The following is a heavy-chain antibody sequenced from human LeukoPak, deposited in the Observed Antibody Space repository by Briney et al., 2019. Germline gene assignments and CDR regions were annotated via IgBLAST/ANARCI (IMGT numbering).Heavy chain of an antibody. CDR3: AKDSASGSGLWLHFDY. CDR2: TSTSSVTT. D-gene: IGHD3-10*01. CDR1: GFTFSSYA. V-gene: IGHV3-23*01. Sequence: PGGSLRLSCAASGFTFSSYAMSWVRQAPGKGLEWVSGTSTSSVTTHYADAVKGRFTISRDDSKNTLYLQMNSLRAEDTAVYYCAKDSASGSGLWLHFDYWGQGTLVTVSS. J-gene: IGHJ4*02.